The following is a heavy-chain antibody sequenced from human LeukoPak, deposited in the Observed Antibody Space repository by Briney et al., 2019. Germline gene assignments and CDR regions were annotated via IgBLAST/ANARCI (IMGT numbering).Heavy chain of an antibody. CDR2: LRPDGSDK. J-gene: IGHJ5*02. Sequence: GGPLRLSCTGSGFTFSDYWMTWARQAPGKGLEWVANLRPDGSDKYYVDSVKGRFTISRDNAKKLVYLQMNSLRAEDTAVYYCVRDAYDDASESWGQGTLVTVSS. CDR3: VRDAYDDASES. D-gene: IGHD3-3*01. V-gene: IGHV3-7*01. CDR1: GFTFSDYW.